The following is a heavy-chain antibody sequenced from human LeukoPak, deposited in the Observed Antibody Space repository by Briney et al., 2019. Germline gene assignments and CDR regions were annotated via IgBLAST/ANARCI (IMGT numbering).Heavy chain of an antibody. J-gene: IGHJ4*02. Sequence: SETLSLTCIVSGGSISRGGYYWGWVRQHPGKGLGWLGYIYYSGSTYYNPSLKSRVTISVDTSKNQFSLKLSSVTAADTAVYYCARELHYYDSSGYPDYWGQGTLVTVSS. D-gene: IGHD3-22*01. CDR3: ARELHYYDSSGYPDY. V-gene: IGHV4-31*03. CDR1: GGSISRGGYY. CDR2: IYYSGST.